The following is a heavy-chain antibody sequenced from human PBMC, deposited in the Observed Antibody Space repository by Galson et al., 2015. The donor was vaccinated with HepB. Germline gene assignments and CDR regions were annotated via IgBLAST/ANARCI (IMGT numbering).Heavy chain of an antibody. V-gene: IGHV3-30*04. D-gene: IGHD3-3*01. CDR1: GFAFSSYA. CDR2: ISYDGSIK. CDR3: ARDFGESVFGVVIRWYFDL. J-gene: IGHJ2*01. Sequence: SLRLSCAASGFAFSSYAMHWVRQAPGKGPEWVAVISYDGSIKYYADSVKGRFTISRDNSKNTLYLQMNSLRAEDAVVYYCARDFGESVFGVVIRWYFDLWGRGTLVTVSS.